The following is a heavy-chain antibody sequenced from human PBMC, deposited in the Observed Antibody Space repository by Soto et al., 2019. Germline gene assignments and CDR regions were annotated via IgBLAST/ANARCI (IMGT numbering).Heavy chain of an antibody. CDR3: ARDPEAVAGAFDYFDY. CDR1: GFTFSSYE. J-gene: IGHJ4*02. D-gene: IGHD6-19*01. Sequence: PGGSLRLSCAASGFTFSSYEMNWVRQAPGKGLEWVSYISSSGSTIYYADSVKGRFTISRDNAKNSLYLQMNSLRAEDTAVYYCARDPEAVAGAFDYFDYWGQGTLVTVSS. V-gene: IGHV3-48*03. CDR2: ISSSGSTI.